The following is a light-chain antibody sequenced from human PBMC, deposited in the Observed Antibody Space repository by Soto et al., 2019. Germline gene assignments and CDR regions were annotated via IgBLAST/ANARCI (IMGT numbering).Light chain of an antibody. Sequence: QSALTQPASVSGSPGQSITISCTGTSSDVGSYNLVSWYQQHPGKAPKLMIYEGSKRPSGVSNRSSGSKSGNTASLTISGLQAEDEADYYCCSYAGSVVFGGGPKLTVL. CDR3: CSYAGSVV. J-gene: IGLJ2*01. V-gene: IGLV2-23*01. CDR2: EGS. CDR1: SSDVGSYNL.